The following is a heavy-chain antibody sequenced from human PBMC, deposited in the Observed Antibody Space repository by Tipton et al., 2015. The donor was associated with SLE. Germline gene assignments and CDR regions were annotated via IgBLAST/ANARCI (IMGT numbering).Heavy chain of an antibody. CDR1: GGSISSGSYY. Sequence: TLSLTCTVSGGSISSGSYYWSWIRQPAGKGLEWIGHIYSSGNTNYNPSLKSRVTISVDTSKNQFSLKLSSVTAADTAVYYCARGHISRWSRFDYWGQGTLVTVSS. J-gene: IGHJ4*02. D-gene: IGHD2-21*01. CDR3: ARGHISRWSRFDY. V-gene: IGHV4-61*09. CDR2: IYSSGNT.